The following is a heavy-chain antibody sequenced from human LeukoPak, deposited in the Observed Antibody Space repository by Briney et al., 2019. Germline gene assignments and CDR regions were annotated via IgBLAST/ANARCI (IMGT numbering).Heavy chain of an antibody. D-gene: IGHD3-3*01. CDR1: GFTLKNFG. J-gene: IGHJ4*02. Sequence: GRSLRLSCAVSGFTLKNFGMHWVRQAPGKGRGWGGVIWYDGSQKHFIDCVKGGLALSRQNSLKTLSLEINGLRVGHTAVYFFVRGADINYNFAISFYFDTWGQGALVIVSS. V-gene: IGHV3-33*01. CDR2: IWYDGSQK. CDR3: VRGADINYNFAISFYFDT.